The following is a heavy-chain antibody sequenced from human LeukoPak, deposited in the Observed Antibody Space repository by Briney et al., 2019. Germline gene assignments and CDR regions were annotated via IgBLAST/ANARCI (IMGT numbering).Heavy chain of an antibody. D-gene: IGHD3-22*01. CDR3: ARDRYYYDSSGYSPRWFDP. V-gene: IGHV4-59*01. Sequence: SETLSLTCTVSGGSISSYYWSWIRQPPGKGLEWIGYIYYSGSTNYNPSLKSRVTISVDTSKDQFSLKLSSVTAADTAVYYCARDRYYYDSSGYSPRWFDPWGQGTLVTVSS. CDR2: IYYSGST. J-gene: IGHJ5*02. CDR1: GGSISSYY.